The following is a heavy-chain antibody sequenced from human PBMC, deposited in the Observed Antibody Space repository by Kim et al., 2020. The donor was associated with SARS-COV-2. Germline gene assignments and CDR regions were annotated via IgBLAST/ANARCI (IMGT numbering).Heavy chain of an antibody. CDR1: GYTFTGYY. Sequence: ASVKVSCKASGYTFTGYYMHWVRQAPGQGLEWMGRINPNSGGTNYAQKFQGRVTMTRDTSISTAYMELSRLRSDDTAVYYCARGAWDSSGYEDDYWGQGTLVTVSS. CDR3: ARGAWDSSGYEDDY. CDR2: INPNSGGT. V-gene: IGHV1-2*06. J-gene: IGHJ4*02. D-gene: IGHD3-22*01.